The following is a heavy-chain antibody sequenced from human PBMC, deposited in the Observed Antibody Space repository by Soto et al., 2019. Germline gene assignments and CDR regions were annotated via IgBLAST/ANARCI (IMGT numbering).Heavy chain of an antibody. Sequence: GASVKVSCKASGYTFTGYYMHWVRQAPGQGLEWMGWINPNSGGTNYAQKFQGRVTMTRDTSISTAYMELSRLRSDDTAVYYCARAASIAARALDWFDPWGQGTLVT. D-gene: IGHD6-6*01. CDR2: INPNSGGT. CDR3: ARAASIAARALDWFDP. J-gene: IGHJ5*02. CDR1: GYTFTGYY. V-gene: IGHV1-2*02.